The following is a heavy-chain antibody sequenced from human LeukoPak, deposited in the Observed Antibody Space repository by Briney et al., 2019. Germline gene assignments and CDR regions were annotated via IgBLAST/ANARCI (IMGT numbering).Heavy chain of an antibody. CDR2: IRSKAYGGTT. CDR3: ARFVPYFDY. J-gene: IGHJ4*02. Sequence: GGSLRLSCTASGFAFGDYAVSWVRQAPGKGLEWVGFIRSKAYGGTTEYAASVKGRFTISRDDSKSIAYLQLNSLKTEDTAVYYCARFVPYFDYWGQGTLVTVSS. CDR1: GFAFGDYA. V-gene: IGHV3-49*04. D-gene: IGHD3-10*01.